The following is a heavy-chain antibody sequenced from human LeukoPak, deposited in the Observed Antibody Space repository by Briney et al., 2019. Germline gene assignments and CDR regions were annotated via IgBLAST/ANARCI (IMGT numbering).Heavy chain of an antibody. D-gene: IGHD3-22*01. J-gene: IGHJ3*02. CDR2: IRYDGSNK. V-gene: IGHV3-30*02. Sequence: GGSLRLSCAASGFTFSSYGMHWVRQAPGKGLEWVAFIRYDGSNKYYADSVKGRFTISRDNSKNTLYLQMNSLRPEDTAVYYCAKDLRRGLTMLVVVDAFDIWGQGTMVTVSS. CDR1: GFTFSSYG. CDR3: AKDLRRGLTMLVVVDAFDI.